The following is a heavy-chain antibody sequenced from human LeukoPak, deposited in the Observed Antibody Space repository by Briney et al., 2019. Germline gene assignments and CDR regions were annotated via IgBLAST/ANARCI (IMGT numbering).Heavy chain of an antibody. CDR2: IYYSGST. CDR3: ARVPRAAAGFFDY. Sequence: SETLSLTCTVSGGSISSYYWSWIRQPPGKGLEWNGYIYYSGSTNYNPSLKSRVTISVDTSKNQFSLKLSSVTAADTAVYYCARVPRAAAGFFDYWGQGTLVTVSS. V-gene: IGHV4-59*01. J-gene: IGHJ4*02. D-gene: IGHD6-13*01. CDR1: GGSISSYY.